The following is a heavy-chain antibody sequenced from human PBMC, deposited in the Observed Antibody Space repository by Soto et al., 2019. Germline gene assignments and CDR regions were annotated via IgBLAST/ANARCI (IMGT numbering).Heavy chain of an antibody. CDR2: VYYSGST. CDR1: GDSISSSGYY. CDR3: ARETYSSGSWYFDL. J-gene: IGHJ2*01. D-gene: IGHD6-19*01. Sequence: SETLSLTCTVSGDSISSSGYYWSWIRQYPGKGLEWIGFVYYSGSTYYNPSLKSRITMSLDTSKNQFSLNLTSVTAADAAVYFCARETYSSGSWYFDLWGRGTLVTSPQ. V-gene: IGHV4-31*03.